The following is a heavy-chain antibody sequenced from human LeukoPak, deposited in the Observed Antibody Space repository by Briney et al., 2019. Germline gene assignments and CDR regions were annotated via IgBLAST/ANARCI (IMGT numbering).Heavy chain of an antibody. CDR1: GGSISSSSYY. V-gene: IGHV4-39*07. D-gene: IGHD2-2*01. J-gene: IGHJ4*02. CDR2: IYYSGST. Sequence: SETLSLTCTVSGGSISSSSYYWGWIRQPPGKGLEWIGSIYYSGSTYYNPSLKSRVTISVDTSKNQFSLKLSSVTAADTAVYYCARDRYCSSTSCYPIWGQGTLVTVSS. CDR3: ARDRYCSSTSCYPI.